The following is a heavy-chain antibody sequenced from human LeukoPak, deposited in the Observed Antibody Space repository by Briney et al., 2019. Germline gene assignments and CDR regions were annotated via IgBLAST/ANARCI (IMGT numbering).Heavy chain of an antibody. D-gene: IGHD5-24*01. CDR1: GFTFSSYE. J-gene: IGHJ4*02. CDR2: ISSSGSPI. CDR3: ARTMAF. V-gene: IGHV3-48*03. Sequence: GGSLRLSCTASGFTFSSYEMNWVRQAPGKGLEWVSDISSSGSPIYYADSVKGRFTVSRDNAKNSLYLQMGSLRAEDTAVYYCARTMAFWGQGTLVAVSS.